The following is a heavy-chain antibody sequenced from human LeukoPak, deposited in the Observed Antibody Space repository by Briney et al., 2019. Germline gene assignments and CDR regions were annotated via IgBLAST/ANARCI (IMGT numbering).Heavy chain of an antibody. CDR3: ARPSSTFDY. CDR1: GGTFSSYA. CDR2: IIPILNIT. Sequence: SVKVSCKASGGTFSSYAISWVRQAPGQGLEWMGRIIPILNITNCAQKVQGRVTITADKSTSTAYMELSSLRSEDTAVYYCARPSSTFDYWGQGTLVTVSS. D-gene: IGHD6-13*01. V-gene: IGHV1-69*04. J-gene: IGHJ4*02.